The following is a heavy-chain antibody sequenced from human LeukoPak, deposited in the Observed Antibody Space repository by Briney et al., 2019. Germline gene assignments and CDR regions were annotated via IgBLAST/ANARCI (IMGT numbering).Heavy chain of an antibody. D-gene: IGHD3-10*01. J-gene: IGHJ5*02. CDR2: ISYNGST. V-gene: IGHV4-59*08. CDR3: ARHYGP. Sequence: SETLSLTCTVSGGSISNYYWSWIRQPPGKGLEWIGFISYNGSTNYNPSLKSRVTISVDTSKNQSSLKLNSVTAADTAVYYCARHYGPWGQGTLVTVSS. CDR1: GGSISNYY.